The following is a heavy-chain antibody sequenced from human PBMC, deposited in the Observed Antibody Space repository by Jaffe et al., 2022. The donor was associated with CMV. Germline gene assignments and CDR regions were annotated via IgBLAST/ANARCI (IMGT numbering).Heavy chain of an antibody. CDR1: GFTFDDYA. V-gene: IGHV3-9*01. Sequence: EVQLVESGGGLVQPGRSLRLSCAASGFTFDDYAMHWVRQAPGKGLEWVSGISWNSGSIGYADSVKGRFTISRDNAKNSLYLQMNSLRAEDTALYYCAKDGGLRLGELSLIDYWGQGTLVTVSS. CDR2: ISWNSGSI. J-gene: IGHJ4*02. CDR3: AKDGGLRLGELSLIDY. D-gene: IGHD3-16*02.